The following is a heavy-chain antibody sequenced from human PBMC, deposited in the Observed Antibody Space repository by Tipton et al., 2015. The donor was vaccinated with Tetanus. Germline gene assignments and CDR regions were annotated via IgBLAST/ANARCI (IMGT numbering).Heavy chain of an antibody. V-gene: IGHV1-18*01. D-gene: IGHD1-14*01. CDR2: ISGYSGST. CDR1: GYYLTNYG. Sequence: QLVQSGAEVRKPGASVRISCTLSGYYLTNYGVSWVRQAPGQGLEWMAWISGYSGSTKFAQRFQGRAAMTTDTSTSTAYMELRSLTSDDTAVYYCVQDADMWGVRKVFDIWGQGTMVTVSS. CDR3: VQDADMWGVRKVFDI. J-gene: IGHJ3*02.